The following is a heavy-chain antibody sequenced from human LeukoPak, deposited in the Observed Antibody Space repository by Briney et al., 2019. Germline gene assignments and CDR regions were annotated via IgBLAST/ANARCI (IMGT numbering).Heavy chain of an antibody. CDR3: ARVGVVVVPAATHFDY. CDR1: GYTFTSYG. J-gene: IGHJ4*02. Sequence: GASVKVSCKASGYTFTSYGISWVRQAPGQGLEWMGWISAYNGNTNYAQKLQGRVTMTTDTSTSTAYMELSRLRSDDTAVYYCARVGVVVVPAATHFDYWGQGTLVTVSS. CDR2: ISAYNGNT. D-gene: IGHD2-2*01. V-gene: IGHV1-18*01.